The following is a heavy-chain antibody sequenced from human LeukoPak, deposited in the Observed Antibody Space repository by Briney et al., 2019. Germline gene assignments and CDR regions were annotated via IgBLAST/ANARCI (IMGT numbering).Heavy chain of an antibody. CDR2: IYYSGST. Sequence: SQTLSLTCTVSGGSISSGGYYWSWIRQHPGKGLEWIGYIYYSGSTHYNPSPKSRVTISVDTSKNQFSLKLSSVTAADTAVYYCAMIRDGYNYFNYWGQGTLVTVSS. V-gene: IGHV4-31*02. D-gene: IGHD5-24*01. CDR3: AMIRDGYNYFNY. J-gene: IGHJ4*02. CDR1: GGSISSGGYY.